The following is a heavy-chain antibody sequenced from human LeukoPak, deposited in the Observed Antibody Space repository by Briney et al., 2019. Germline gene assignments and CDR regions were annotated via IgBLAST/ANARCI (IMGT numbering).Heavy chain of an antibody. J-gene: IGHJ4*02. CDR1: GDSISSDTYY. CDR2: IYTSGST. V-gene: IGHV4-61*02. CDR3: AREILFGAVAGDLFDY. D-gene: IGHD6-19*01. Sequence: SETLSLTCTVSGDSISSDTYYWSWIRQPAGKGLEWIGRIYTSGSTNYNPSLKSRVTISVDTSKNQFSLKLSSVTAADTAVYYCAREILFGAVAGDLFDYWGQGTLVTVSS.